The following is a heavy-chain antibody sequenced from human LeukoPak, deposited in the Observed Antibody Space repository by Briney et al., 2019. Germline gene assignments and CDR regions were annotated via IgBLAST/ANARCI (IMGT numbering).Heavy chain of an antibody. Sequence: ASVKVSCKASGGTFSSYAISWVRQAPGQGLEWMGGIIPIFGTANYAQKFQGRVTITADESTSTAYMELSSLRSEDTAVYYCAGPPVVHAEYFQHWARAPWSPSPQ. D-gene: IGHD4-23*01. V-gene: IGHV1-69*13. CDR2: IIPIFGTA. CDR1: GGTFSSYA. J-gene: IGHJ1*01. CDR3: AGPPVVHAEYFQH.